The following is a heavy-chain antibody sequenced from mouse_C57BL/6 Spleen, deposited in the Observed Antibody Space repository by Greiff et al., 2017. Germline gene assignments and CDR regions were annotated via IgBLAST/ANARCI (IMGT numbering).Heavy chain of an antibody. Sequence: EVQLQQSGAELVRPGASVKFSCTASGFNIKDDYMHWVKQRPEQGLEWIGWIDPENGDTEYASKFQGKATITADTSSNTAYLQLSSLTSEDTAVYYCTPGPFDYWGQGTTLTVSA. CDR3: TPGPFDY. J-gene: IGHJ2*01. CDR1: GFNIKDDY. CDR2: IDPENGDT. V-gene: IGHV14-4*01.